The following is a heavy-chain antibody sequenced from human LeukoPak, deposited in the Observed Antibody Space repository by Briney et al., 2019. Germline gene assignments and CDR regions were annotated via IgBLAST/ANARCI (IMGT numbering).Heavy chain of an antibody. D-gene: IGHD1-26*01. J-gene: IGHJ3*02. Sequence: GASVKVSCKASGYRFSNFGITWVRQAPGQGFEWMGWTSPYDDNPEYAKKFQGRVTMTTDTSTSTAYMELRSLRPDDTAMYYCAKVDPPIVAGARGDAFEIWGQGTLVTVSS. CDR3: AKVDPPIVAGARGDAFEI. CDR1: GYRFSNFG. CDR2: TSPYDDNP. V-gene: IGHV1-18*01.